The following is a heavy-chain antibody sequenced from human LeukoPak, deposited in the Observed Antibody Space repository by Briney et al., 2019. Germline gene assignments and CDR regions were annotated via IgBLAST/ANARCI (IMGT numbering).Heavy chain of an antibody. CDR1: GSSISGSTFY. J-gene: IGHJ5*02. Sequence: PSETVSLTCNVSGSSISGSTFYWGWIRQPPGKGLEWLGSIFETGDTYYNPSLKSRLTISVDTSKNQFSLRVNSVTAADTAAYYCARHALMISISTFNWLDPWGRGTLVTVSS. CDR3: ARHALMISISTFNWLDP. V-gene: IGHV4-39*01. D-gene: IGHD2-21*01. CDR2: IFETGDT.